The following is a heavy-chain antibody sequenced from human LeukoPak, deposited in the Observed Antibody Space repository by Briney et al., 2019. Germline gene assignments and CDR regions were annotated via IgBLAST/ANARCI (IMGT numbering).Heavy chain of an antibody. Sequence: SQTLSLTCTVSGGSISSSSYYWSWIRQPAGKRLEWIGRIYTSGSTHYNPSLKSRATISVDTSKNQFSLRLSSVTAADTAVYYCARDTVVISHDAFDIWGLGTMVTVSS. CDR2: IYTSGST. J-gene: IGHJ3*02. V-gene: IGHV4-61*02. CDR3: ARDTVVISHDAFDI. D-gene: IGHD3-22*01. CDR1: GGSISSSSYY.